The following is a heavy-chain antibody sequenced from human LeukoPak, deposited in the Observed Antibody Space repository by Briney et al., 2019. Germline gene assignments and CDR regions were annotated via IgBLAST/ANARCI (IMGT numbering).Heavy chain of an antibody. V-gene: IGHV3-30*18. J-gene: IGHJ4*02. CDR1: GFTFSSYG. CDR3: AKDYELWLVAASYYFDY. Sequence: GSLRLSCAASGFTFSSYGMHWVRQAPGKGLEWVAVISYDGSNKYYADSVKGRLTISRDNSKNTLYLQMNSLRAEDTAVYYCAKDYELWLVAASYYFDYWGQGTLVTVSS. CDR2: ISYDGSNK. D-gene: IGHD2-15*01.